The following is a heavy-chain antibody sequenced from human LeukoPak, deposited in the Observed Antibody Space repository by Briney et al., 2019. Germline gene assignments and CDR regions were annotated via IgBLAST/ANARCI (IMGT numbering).Heavy chain of an antibody. V-gene: IGHV4-31*03. CDR3: ARHTDCSSTSCYGSYYYGMDV. Sequence: SQTLSLTCTVSGGSISSGGYYWSWIRQHPGKGLEWIGYIYYSGSTYYNPSLESRVTISVDTSKNQFSLKLSSVTAADTAVYYCARHTDCSSTSCYGSYYYGMDVWGQGTTVTDSS. CDR2: IYYSGST. J-gene: IGHJ6*02. CDR1: GGSISSGGYY. D-gene: IGHD2-2*01.